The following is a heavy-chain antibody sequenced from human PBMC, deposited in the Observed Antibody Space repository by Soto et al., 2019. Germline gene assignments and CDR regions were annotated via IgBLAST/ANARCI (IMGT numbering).Heavy chain of an antibody. CDR2: MNPNSGNT. CDR3: ARGAIGYCSGGSCYRGNWFDP. V-gene: IGHV1-8*01. D-gene: IGHD2-15*01. J-gene: IGHJ5*02. CDR1: GYTFTNYD. Sequence: ASVKVSCKASGYTFTNYDINWVRQATGQGLEWMGWMNPNSGNTGYAQKFQGRVTMTRNTSISTAYMELSSLRSEDTAVYYCARGAIGYCSGGSCYRGNWFDPWGQGTLVTVSS.